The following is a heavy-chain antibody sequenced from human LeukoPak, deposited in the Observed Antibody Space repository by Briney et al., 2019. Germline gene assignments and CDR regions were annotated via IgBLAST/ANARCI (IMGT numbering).Heavy chain of an antibody. V-gene: IGHV1-18*01. D-gene: IGHD1/OR15-1a*01. J-gene: IGHJ4*02. CDR2: ISAYNGNT. CDR1: GYTFTSYG. CDR3: ARAGARYNWNNPRGLDY. Sequence: ASVKVSCKASGYTFTSYGISWVRQAPGQGLEWMGWISAYNGNTNYAQKLQGRVTMTTDTSTSTAYMELRSLRSDDTAVYYCARAGARYNWNNPRGLDYWGQGTLVTVSS.